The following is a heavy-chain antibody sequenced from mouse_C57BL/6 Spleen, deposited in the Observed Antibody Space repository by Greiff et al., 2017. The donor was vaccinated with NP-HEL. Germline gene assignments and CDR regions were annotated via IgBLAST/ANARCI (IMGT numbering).Heavy chain of an antibody. CDR1: GYAFSSYW. V-gene: IGHV1-80*01. CDR3: AREGVYYGSKGFDV. D-gene: IGHD1-1*01. Sequence: QVQLKESGAELVKPGASVKISCKASGYAFSSYWMNWVKQRPGKGLEWIGQIYPGDGDTNYNGKFKGKATLTADKSSSTAYMQLSSLTSEDSAVYFCAREGVYYGSKGFDVWGTGTTVTVSS. J-gene: IGHJ1*03. CDR2: IYPGDGDT.